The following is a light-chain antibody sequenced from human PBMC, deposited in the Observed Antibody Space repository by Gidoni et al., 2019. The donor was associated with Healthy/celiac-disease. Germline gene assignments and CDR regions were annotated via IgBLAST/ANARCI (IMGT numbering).Light chain of an antibody. Sequence: DIQMSQTRSTLSASVGDRVTITCRASQSISSWLAWYQQKPGKAPKLLIYKASSLESGVPSRFSGSGSGTEFTLTISSLQTDDFATYYCQQYNSYSPLTFGGGTKVEIK. CDR2: KAS. V-gene: IGKV1-5*03. CDR3: QQYNSYSPLT. CDR1: QSISSW. J-gene: IGKJ4*01.